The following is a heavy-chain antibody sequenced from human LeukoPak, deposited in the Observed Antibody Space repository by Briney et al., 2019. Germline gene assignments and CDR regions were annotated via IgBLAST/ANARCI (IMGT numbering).Heavy chain of an antibody. D-gene: IGHD6-13*01. J-gene: IGHJ5*02. Sequence: PSETLSLTCAVYGGSFSGYYWSWIRQPPGKGREWIGEINHSGSSNYNPSLKSRVTISVDTTKNHFSLKLSSVTAADTAVYYWARVRLQHLVPDWFDPWGQGTLVTVSS. V-gene: IGHV4-34*01. CDR2: INHSGSS. CDR3: ARVRLQHLVPDWFDP. CDR1: GGSFSGYY.